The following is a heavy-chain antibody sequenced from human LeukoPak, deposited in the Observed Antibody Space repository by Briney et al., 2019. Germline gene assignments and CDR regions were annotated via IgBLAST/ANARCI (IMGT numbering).Heavy chain of an antibody. CDR3: ARDRGYCSGGSCDAFDI. CDR2: IRYDGSNK. V-gene: IGHV3-30*02. Sequence: TGGSLRLSCAASGFTFSSYGMHWVRQAPGKGLEWVAFIRYDGSNKYYADSVKGRFTISRDNAKNSLYLQMNSLRAEDTAVYYCARDRGYCSGGSCDAFDIWGQGTMVTVSS. D-gene: IGHD2-15*01. J-gene: IGHJ3*02. CDR1: GFTFSSYG.